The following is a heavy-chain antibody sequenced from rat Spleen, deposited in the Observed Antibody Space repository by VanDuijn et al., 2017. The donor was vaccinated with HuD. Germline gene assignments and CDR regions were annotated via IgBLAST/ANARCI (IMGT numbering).Heavy chain of an antibody. CDR1: GFTFSNSD. CDR2: ISYEGSST. CDR3: ARRFNWYFDF. J-gene: IGHJ1*01. D-gene: IGHD4-1*01. Sequence: EVQLVESGGGLVQPGRSMKLSCAVSGFTFSNSDMAWVRQAPKKGLEWVASISYEGSSTYYGDSVKGRFTISRDNAKSTLYLQMNSLRSEDTATYYCARRFNWYFDFWGPGTMVTVSS. V-gene: IGHV5-22*01.